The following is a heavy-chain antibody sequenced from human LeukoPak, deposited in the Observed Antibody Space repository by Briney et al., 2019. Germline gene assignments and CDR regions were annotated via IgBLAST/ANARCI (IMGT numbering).Heavy chain of an antibody. J-gene: IGHJ6*03. Sequence: GGSLRLSCAASGFTFSSYSMNWVRQAPGKGLEWVSYISSSSNTIYYADSVKGRFTISRDNAKNSLYLQMNSLRAEDTAVYYCAREVVPAAIRDMDVWGKGTTVTVSS. D-gene: IGHD2-2*02. CDR2: ISSSSNTI. CDR3: AREVVPAAIRDMDV. V-gene: IGHV3-48*01. CDR1: GFTFSSYS.